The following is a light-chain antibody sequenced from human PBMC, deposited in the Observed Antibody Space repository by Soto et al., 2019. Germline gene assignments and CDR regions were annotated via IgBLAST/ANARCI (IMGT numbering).Light chain of an antibody. CDR3: CSYAGSISYV. Sequence: QSVLTQPASVSGSPGQSITISCTGTSSDVGTYNLVSWHQQHPGKAPKLMIYEVSKRPSGVSNRFSGSKSGNTASLTISGLQAEDEADYYCCSYAGSISYVFGTGTKVIVL. CDR1: SSDVGTYNL. J-gene: IGLJ1*01. V-gene: IGLV2-23*02. CDR2: EVS.